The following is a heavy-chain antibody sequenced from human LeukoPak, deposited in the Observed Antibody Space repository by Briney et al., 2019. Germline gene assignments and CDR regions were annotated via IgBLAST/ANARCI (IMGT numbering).Heavy chain of an antibody. Sequence: PTGGSLRLSCAASGFTFSSYAMSWVRQAPGKGLEWVSAISGSGGSTYYAGSVKGRFTISRDNSKNTLYLQMNSLRAEDTAVYYCAKPAYYYDSSGYRGLEDYWGQGTLVTVSS. CDR1: GFTFSSYA. CDR2: ISGSGGST. V-gene: IGHV3-23*01. CDR3: AKPAYYYDSSGYRGLEDY. D-gene: IGHD3-22*01. J-gene: IGHJ4*02.